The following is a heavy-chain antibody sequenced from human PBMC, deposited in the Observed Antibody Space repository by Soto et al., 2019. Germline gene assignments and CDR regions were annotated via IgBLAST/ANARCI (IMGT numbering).Heavy chain of an antibody. CDR2: INHSGST. J-gene: IGHJ6*02. CDR3: ARGPLPLLWFGELSRSAGYYGMDV. V-gene: IGHV4-34*01. D-gene: IGHD3-10*01. CDR1: GGSFGGDY. Sequence: PSGNLSLTCAVYGGSFGGDYWTWIRQPPGKGLEWIGEINHSGSTNYNPSLKSRVTISVDTSKNQFSLKLSSVTAADTAVYYCARGPLPLLWFGELSRSAGYYGMDVWCQWNTVT.